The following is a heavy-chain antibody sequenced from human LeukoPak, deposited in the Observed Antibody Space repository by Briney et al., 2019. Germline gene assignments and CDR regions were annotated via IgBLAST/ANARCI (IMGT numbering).Heavy chain of an antibody. Sequence: GASVKVSRKASGYTFTGYYMHWVRQAPGQGLEWMGWINPNSGGTNYAQKFQGRVTMTRDTSISTAYMELSSLKSDDTAVYYCARARGNNWFDPWGQGTLVTVSS. CDR1: GYTFTGYY. CDR3: ARARGNNWFDP. J-gene: IGHJ5*02. CDR2: INPNSGGT. V-gene: IGHV1-2*02.